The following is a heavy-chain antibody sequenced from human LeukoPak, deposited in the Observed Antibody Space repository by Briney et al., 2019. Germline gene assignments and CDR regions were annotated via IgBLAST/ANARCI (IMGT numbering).Heavy chain of an antibody. CDR1: GGSLSDYY. J-gene: IGHJ5*02. V-gene: IGHV4-34*01. Sequence: SETLSITCAVYGGSLSDYYWSWIRQSPGKGLEWIGEISHRGRTYYNLSLKSRVTISIDTSKNQFSLKLSSVTAADTAVYYCARVVKSIAARLKFDPWGQGTLVTVSS. CDR3: ARVVKSIAARLKFDP. CDR2: ISHRGRT. D-gene: IGHD6-6*01.